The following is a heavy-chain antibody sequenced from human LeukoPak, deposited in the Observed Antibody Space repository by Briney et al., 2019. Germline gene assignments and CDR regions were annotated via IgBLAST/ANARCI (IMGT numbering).Heavy chain of an antibody. CDR1: GGTFSSYA. CDR2: IIPSFGTA. Sequence: ASVKVSCKASGGTFSSYAISWVRQAPGQGLEWMGGIIPSFGTANYAQKFQGRVTITADESTSTAYMELSSLRSEDTAVYYCARGGLEGYSSSWQNWFDPWGQGTLVTVSS. D-gene: IGHD6-13*01. J-gene: IGHJ5*02. CDR3: ARGGLEGYSSSWQNWFDP. V-gene: IGHV1-69*13.